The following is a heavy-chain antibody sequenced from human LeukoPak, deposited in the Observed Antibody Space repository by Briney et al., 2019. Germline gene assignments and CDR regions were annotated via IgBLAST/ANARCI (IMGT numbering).Heavy chain of an antibody. J-gene: IGHJ5*02. V-gene: IGHV3-21*01. CDR2: ISSSSSYI. Sequence: SGGSLRLSCAASGSTFSSYSMNWVRQAPGKGLEWVSSISSSSSYIYYADSVKGRFTISRDNAKNSLYLQMNSLRAEDTAVYYCARLGGSEQWLEGENWFDPWGQGTLVTVSS. CDR1: GSTFSSYS. CDR3: ARLGGSEQWLEGENWFDP. D-gene: IGHD6-19*01.